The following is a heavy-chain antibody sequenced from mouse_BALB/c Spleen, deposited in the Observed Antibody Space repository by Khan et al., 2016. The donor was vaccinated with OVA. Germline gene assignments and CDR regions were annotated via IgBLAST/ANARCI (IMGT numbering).Heavy chain of an antibody. Sequence: VQLQESGAELARPGASVKMSCKASGYTFTSHTMHWVKQRPGQGLVWIGYINPRSGYTQYNQKFNDKATLTADISSSTAYMQLSSLTSEDSAVYYCARRTTEYALDYWGQGTSVTVSS. CDR2: INPRSGYT. CDR3: ARRTTEYALDY. D-gene: IGHD2-14*01. CDR1: GYTFTSHT. V-gene: IGHV1-4*01. J-gene: IGHJ4*01.